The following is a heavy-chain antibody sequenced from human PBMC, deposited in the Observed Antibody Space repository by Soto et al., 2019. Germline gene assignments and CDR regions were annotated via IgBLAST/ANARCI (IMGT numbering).Heavy chain of an antibody. CDR3: VRAGTSYSNYWD. CDR2: IRIKLYRYTT. D-gene: IGHD6-13*01. J-gene: IGHJ4*02. V-gene: IGHV3-72*01. CDR1: GFTFSDHY. Sequence: EVQLAESGGALVQPGGSLRLSCAASGFTFSDHYMDWVRQAPGKGLEWVCRIRIKLYRYTTEYAASVKGIFTTSRDDSKNSMYLQMNSLKTEDTAVYYCVRAGTSYSNYWDWGQGTLVTVSS.